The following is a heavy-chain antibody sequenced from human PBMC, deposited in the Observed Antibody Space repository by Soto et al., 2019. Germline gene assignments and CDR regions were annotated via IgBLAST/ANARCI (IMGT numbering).Heavy chain of an antibody. CDR3: VKGNQLLRYYFEF. J-gene: IGHJ4*01. CDR2: ITSDGDST. Sequence: GGSLRLSCSVSGFTFSNYAMHWVRQAPGKGLEYVSGITSDGDSTWDADSVKDRFTISRDNSKNTLFLQMSSLRVEDTAIYFCVKGNQLLRYYFEFWGPGTLVTVSS. V-gene: IGHV3-64D*06. CDR1: GFTFSNYA. D-gene: IGHD2-15*01.